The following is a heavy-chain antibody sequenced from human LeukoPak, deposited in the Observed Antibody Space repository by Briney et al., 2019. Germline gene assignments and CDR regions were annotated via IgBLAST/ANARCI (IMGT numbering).Heavy chain of an antibody. Sequence: GWSLRLSCAASVLTFSSYAMSWVRQAPGKGLEGGSAISGSAGSTYYADSVKGRFTISRDNSKNTLYLQMNSLRAEDTAVYYCAKSPIRTVAGTTYYYYGMDVWGQGTTVTVSS. CDR2: ISGSAGST. J-gene: IGHJ6*02. V-gene: IGHV3-23*01. CDR3: AKSPIRTVAGTTYYYYGMDV. D-gene: IGHD6-19*01. CDR1: VLTFSSYA.